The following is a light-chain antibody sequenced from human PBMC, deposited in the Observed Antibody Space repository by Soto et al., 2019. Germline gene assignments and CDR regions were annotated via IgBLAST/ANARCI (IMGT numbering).Light chain of an antibody. CDR2: WAS. V-gene: IGKV4-1*01. CDR3: QQYYSTPLT. Sequence: DIVMTQSPDSLAVSLGERATINCKSSQSVLYTSNNKNYLAWYQQKPGQPPKRLISWASTRESGVPDRFSCRGSGTDFTLTISSLQAEDVAVYYCQQYYSTPLTFVQWTRLETK. CDR1: QSVLYTSNNKNY. J-gene: IGKJ5*01.